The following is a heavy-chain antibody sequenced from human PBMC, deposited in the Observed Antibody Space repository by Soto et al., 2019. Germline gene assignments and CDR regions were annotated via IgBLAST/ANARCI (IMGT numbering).Heavy chain of an antibody. CDR1: GFTFRSYA. CDR3: AREGEACDI. Sequence: QVQLAESGGGVVQPGTSLRLSCAASGFTFRSYAMHWVRQAPGKGLEWVAVISYDGSNKYYADSVKGRFSISRDNSKITLYVKMNSLRPEETALCYCAREGEACDIWGQGTMVTVSS. J-gene: IGHJ3*02. V-gene: IGHV3-30-3*01. CDR2: ISYDGSNK.